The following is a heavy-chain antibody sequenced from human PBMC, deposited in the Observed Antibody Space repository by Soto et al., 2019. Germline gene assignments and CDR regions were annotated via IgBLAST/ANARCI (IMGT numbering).Heavy chain of an antibody. D-gene: IGHD3-22*01. V-gene: IGHV3-33*01. Sequence: QVQLVESGGGVVQPGRSLRLSCAASGFTFSSYGMHWVRQAPGKGLEWVAVIWYDGSNKYYADSVKGRFTISRDNSKNTLYLQMNSLRAEDTAVYYCARDGRNYYDSSGYSNWFDPSGQGTLVTVSS. CDR1: GFTFSSYG. J-gene: IGHJ5*02. CDR2: IWYDGSNK. CDR3: ARDGRNYYDSSGYSNWFDP.